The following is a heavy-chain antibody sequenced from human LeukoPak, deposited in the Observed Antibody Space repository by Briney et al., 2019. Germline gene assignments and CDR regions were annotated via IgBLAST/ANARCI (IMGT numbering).Heavy chain of an antibody. J-gene: IGHJ4*02. D-gene: IGHD3-10*01. CDR1: GFTFSSYA. CDR2: ISYDGSNK. V-gene: IGHV3-30*04. CDR3: ARDKELLWFGELSYYFDY. Sequence: GGSLRLSCAASGFTFSSYAMHWVRQAPGKGLEWVAVISYDGSNKYYADSVKGRFTISRDNSKNTLYLQMNSLRAEDTAVYYCARDKELLWFGELSYYFDYWGQGTLVTVSS.